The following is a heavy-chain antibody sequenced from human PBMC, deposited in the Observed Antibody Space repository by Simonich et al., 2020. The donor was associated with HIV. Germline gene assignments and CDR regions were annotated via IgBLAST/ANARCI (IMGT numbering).Heavy chain of an antibody. Sequence: VQLVESGGGVVQPGRSLRLSCAASGFTFSSYGMNWVRQAPGKGLVLCSSISNSSIYIYYADSVKGRFTISRDNAKNSLYLQMNSLRVEDTAVYYCAREGSAAGTQFDDAFDIWGQGTMVTVSS. CDR2: ISNSSIYI. D-gene: IGHD6-13*01. CDR3: AREGSAAGTQFDDAFDI. J-gene: IGHJ3*02. CDR1: GFTFSSYG. V-gene: IGHV3-21*06.